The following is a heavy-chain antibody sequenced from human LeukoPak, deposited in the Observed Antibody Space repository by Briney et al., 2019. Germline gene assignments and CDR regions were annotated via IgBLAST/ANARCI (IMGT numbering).Heavy chain of an antibody. V-gene: IGHV5-51*01. CDR1: GYSFTSYW. D-gene: IGHD3-22*01. J-gene: IGHJ4*02. CDR2: IYPGDSDT. CDR3: ARLLYDSSGYYLYYFDY. Sequence: GESLKISCKWSGYSFTSYWIGWVRQMPGKGLDWKGLIYPGDSDTRYSSSFQGQVTISADKSVSTAYLQWSSLKASDTAMYYCARLLYDSSGYYLYYFDYWGQGTLVTVSS.